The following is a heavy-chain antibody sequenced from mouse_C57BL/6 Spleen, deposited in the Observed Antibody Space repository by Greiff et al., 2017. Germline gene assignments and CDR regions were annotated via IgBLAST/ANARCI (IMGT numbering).Heavy chain of an antibody. V-gene: IGHV1-81*01. J-gene: IGHJ2*01. D-gene: IGHD2-1*01. Sequence: QVQLQQSGAELARPGASVKLSCKASGYTFTSYGISWVKQRTGQGLEWIGEIYPRSGNTYYNEKFKGKATLTADKSSSTAYMELRSLTSEDSAVYFCARYGNYDWGQGTTLTVSS. CDR1: GYTFTSYG. CDR3: ARYGNYD. CDR2: IYPRSGNT.